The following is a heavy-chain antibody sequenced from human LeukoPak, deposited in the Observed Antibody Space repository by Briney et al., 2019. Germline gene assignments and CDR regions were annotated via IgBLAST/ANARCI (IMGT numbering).Heavy chain of an antibody. Sequence: ASVKVSCKASGGTFSSYAISWVRQAPGQGLEWMGRIIPILGIANYAQKFQGRGTITADKSTSTAYMELSSLRSEDTAVYYCASDTDSIAVAGRAFDIWGQGTMVTVSS. CDR1: GGTFSSYA. CDR3: ASDTDSIAVAGRAFDI. V-gene: IGHV1-69*04. CDR2: IIPILGIA. J-gene: IGHJ3*02. D-gene: IGHD6-19*01.